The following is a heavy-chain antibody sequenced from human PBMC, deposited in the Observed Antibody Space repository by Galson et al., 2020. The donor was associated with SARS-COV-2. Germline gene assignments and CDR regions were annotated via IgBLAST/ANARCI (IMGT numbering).Heavy chain of an antibody. CDR3: TTQYQLRYSDY. CDR2: IKSKTDGGTT. D-gene: IGHD2-2*01. J-gene: IGHJ4*02. CDR1: GFTFSNAW. Sequence: GESMTLSCAASGFTFSNAWMSWVRQAPGKGLEWVGRIKSKTDGGTTDYAAPVKGRSTIPRDDQKNTLYLQMNSLKTEDTAVYDCTTQYQLRYSDYWGQGTLVTVSS. V-gene: IGHV3-15*01.